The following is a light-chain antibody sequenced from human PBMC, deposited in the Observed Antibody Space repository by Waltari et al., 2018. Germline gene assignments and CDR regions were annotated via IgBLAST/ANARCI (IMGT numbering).Light chain of an antibody. V-gene: IGLV3-25*02. J-gene: IGLJ2*01. CDR3: QQCYSTPLT. CDR2: KDR. CDR1: ALPKKY. Sequence: SYELTQSPSVSLSPVQTARITRSVDALPKKYAYWYQKKPGQAHVLIIFKDRGRPSGIPERFSGSGSGTDFTLTISSLQAEDVAVYYCQQCYSTPLTFGGGTK.